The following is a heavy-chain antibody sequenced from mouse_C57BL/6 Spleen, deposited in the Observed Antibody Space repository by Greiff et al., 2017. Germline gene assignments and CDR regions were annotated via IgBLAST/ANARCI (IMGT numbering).Heavy chain of an antibody. CDR2: ISDGGSYT. CDR3: ARDYYGSSGRNYFDY. J-gene: IGHJ2*01. Sequence: EVHLVESGGGLVKPGGSLKLSCAASGFTFSSYAMSWVRQTPEKRLEWVATISDGGSYTYYPDNVKGRFTISRDNAKNNLYLQMSHLKSEDTAMYYCARDYYGSSGRNYFDYWGQGTTLTVSS. D-gene: IGHD1-1*01. CDR1: GFTFSSYA. V-gene: IGHV5-4*01.